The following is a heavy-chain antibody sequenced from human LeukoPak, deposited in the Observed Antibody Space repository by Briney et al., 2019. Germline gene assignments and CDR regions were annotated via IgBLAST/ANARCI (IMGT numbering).Heavy chain of an antibody. J-gene: IGHJ5*02. V-gene: IGHV3-7*01. CDR1: GFTFSSYW. CDR3: ARDKGGEGLWFDD. D-gene: IGHD2-21*01. CDR2: IKQDGSEK. Sequence: GGSLRLSCAASGFTFSSYWMSWVRQAPGKRLGWGANIKQDGSEKYYVDSVKGRFTISRDNAKNSLYLQMNSLRAEDTAVYYCARDKGGEGLWFDDWGQGTLVTVSS.